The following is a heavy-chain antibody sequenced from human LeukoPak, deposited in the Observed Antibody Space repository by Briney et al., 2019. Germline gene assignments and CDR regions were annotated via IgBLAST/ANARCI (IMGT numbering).Heavy chain of an antibody. CDR3: ARVRVVGAYLDY. CDR1: GYTFTGYY. D-gene: IGHD1-26*01. J-gene: IGHJ4*02. V-gene: IGHV1-2*02. CDR2: INPNSGDT. Sequence: ASVKVSCKGSGYTFTGYYIHWVRQAPGQGLEWMGWINPNSGDTNYAQKFQGGVTMTRDTSISTAYMELSRLRSDDTAVYYCARVRVVGAYLDYWGQGTLVTVSS.